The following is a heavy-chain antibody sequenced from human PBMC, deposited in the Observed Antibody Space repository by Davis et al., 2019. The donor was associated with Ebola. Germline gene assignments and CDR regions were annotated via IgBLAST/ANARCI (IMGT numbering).Heavy chain of an antibody. V-gene: IGHV3-7*01. Sequence: AGSLTLSCAASGFTLSNYWMSWVRQAPGKGPEWVANIKEDGSDKYYVDSVKGRFTISRDNAKNSLCLQMNILRADDTGLYYCARDTTIAGGGQNYWGQGTLVTVSS. CDR2: IKEDGSDK. CDR1: GFTLSNYW. D-gene: IGHD6-13*01. CDR3: ARDTTIAGGGQNY. J-gene: IGHJ4*02.